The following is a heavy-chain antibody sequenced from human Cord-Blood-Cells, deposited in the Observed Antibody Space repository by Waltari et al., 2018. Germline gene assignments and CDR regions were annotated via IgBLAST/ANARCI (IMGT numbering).Heavy chain of an antibody. CDR1: GGSISSYY. Sequence: QVQLQESGPGLVKPSETLSLTCTVSGGSISSYYWSWIRQPPGKGLEWIGYIYYSGSTNCNPSRKSRGTISVDTSKNQFSLKLSSVTAADTAVYYCARGDVGYSYGYFDYWGQGTLVTVSS. J-gene: IGHJ4*02. D-gene: IGHD5-18*01. CDR3: ARGDVGYSYGYFDY. CDR2: IYYSGST. V-gene: IGHV4-59*01.